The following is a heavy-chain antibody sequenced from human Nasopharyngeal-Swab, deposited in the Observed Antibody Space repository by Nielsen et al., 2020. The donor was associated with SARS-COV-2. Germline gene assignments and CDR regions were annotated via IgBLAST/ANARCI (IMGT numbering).Heavy chain of an antibody. CDR3: AKGQVATLREFDY. CDR2: ISGSGGST. D-gene: IGHD5-12*01. J-gene: IGHJ4*02. Sequence: AGSLTLSCAASGPTSSSFSMSWVRQPPGKGLEWVSSISGSGGSTYYADSVKGRFTISRDNSKNTLYLQMNSLRAEDTAVYYCAKGQVATLREFDYWGQGTLVTVSS. V-gene: IGHV3-23*01. CDR1: GPTSSSFS.